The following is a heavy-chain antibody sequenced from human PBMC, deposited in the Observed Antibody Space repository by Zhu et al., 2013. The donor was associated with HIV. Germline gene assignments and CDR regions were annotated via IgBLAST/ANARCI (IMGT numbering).Heavy chain of an antibody. J-gene: IGHJ5*02. CDR3: ARDSGYYGSGPFDP. CDR1: GYTFTTSG. CDR2: ISGYNGNT. Sequence: QVQLVQSGAEVKKPGASVKVSCKASGYTFTTSGISWVRQAPGQGLEWMGWISGYNGNTNYAQKFQGRVTMTRDTSISTAYMELSRLRSDDTAVYYCARDSGYYGSGPFDPWGQGTLVTVSS. D-gene: IGHD3-10*01. V-gene: IGHV1-18*01.